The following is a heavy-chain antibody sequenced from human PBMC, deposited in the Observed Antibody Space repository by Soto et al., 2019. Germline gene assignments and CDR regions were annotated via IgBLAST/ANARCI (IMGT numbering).Heavy chain of an antibody. D-gene: IGHD2-8*01. Sequence: ASGKVSCKAFGYTLSSHGFSWVRRAPGQGLEWMGWISGNNGKTNYAQKFQGRVTMTRDTSTSTVYMEVGSLRAEDTAVYYCAKGPMVYINHFDYWGQGTLVTVSS. V-gene: IGHV1-18*04. CDR1: GYTLSSHG. CDR3: AKGPMVYINHFDY. CDR2: ISGNNGKT. J-gene: IGHJ4*02.